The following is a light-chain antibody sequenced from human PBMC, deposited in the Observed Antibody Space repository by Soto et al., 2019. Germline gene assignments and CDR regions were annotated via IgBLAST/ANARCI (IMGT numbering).Light chain of an antibody. J-gene: IGKJ1*01. CDR3: HQYDTAPRT. CDR1: QTITSSN. CDR2: GAS. V-gene: IGKV3-20*01. Sequence: EIVLTQSPGTLSLSPGERATLSCRASQTITSSNFAWYQQRPGQAPRLLIYGASRRATGIPDRFSGSGSGTDFTLTISRLEPEDFAVYYCHQYDTAPRTFGQGTKVEIK.